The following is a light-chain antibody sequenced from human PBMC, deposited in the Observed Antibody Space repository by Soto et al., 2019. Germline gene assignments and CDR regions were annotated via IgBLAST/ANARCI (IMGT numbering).Light chain of an antibody. Sequence: QAVVTQPPSASGTPGQRVTISCSGSNSNVGSNSVNWYQQLPGMAPKLLLYSDNQRPSGVPDRFSGSKSGSSASLANSGLQSEDEADYHCSTWDDNLSTWLFGGGTKLTVL. CDR3: STWDDNLSTWL. CDR1: NSNVGSNS. V-gene: IGLV1-44*01. CDR2: SDN. J-gene: IGLJ3*02.